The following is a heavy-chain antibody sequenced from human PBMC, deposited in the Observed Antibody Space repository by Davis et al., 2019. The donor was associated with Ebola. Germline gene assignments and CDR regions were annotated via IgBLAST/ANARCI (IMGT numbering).Heavy chain of an antibody. Sequence: ASVKVSCMAPGGTFSSYAISWVRQAPGQGLEWMGWISAYNGNTNYAQKLQGRVTMTTDTSTSTAYMELRSLRSDDTAVYYCARAITMIVVTNWFDPWGQGTLVTVSS. CDR3: ARAITMIVVTNWFDP. J-gene: IGHJ5*02. CDR2: ISAYNGNT. V-gene: IGHV1-18*01. D-gene: IGHD3-22*01. CDR1: GGTFSSYA.